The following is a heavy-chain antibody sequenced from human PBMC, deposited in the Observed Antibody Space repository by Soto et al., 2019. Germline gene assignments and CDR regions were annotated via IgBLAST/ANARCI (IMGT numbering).Heavy chain of an antibody. V-gene: IGHV3-23*01. Sequence: EVQLLESGGGLVQPGGSLRLSCAASGFTFSSYAMSWVRQAPGKGLEWVSAISGSGGSTYYADSVKGRFTISRDNSKNTLYLQMNSLRAEDTAVYYCAKFSRGRSSKGPHWFDPWGQGTLVTVSS. J-gene: IGHJ5*02. D-gene: IGHD4-4*01. CDR1: GFTFSSYA. CDR2: ISGSGGST. CDR3: AKFSRGRSSKGPHWFDP.